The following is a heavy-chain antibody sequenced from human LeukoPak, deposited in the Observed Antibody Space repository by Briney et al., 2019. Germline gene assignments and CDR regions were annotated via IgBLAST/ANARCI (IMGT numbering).Heavy chain of an antibody. CDR3: ARKGLGGELGGFDS. D-gene: IGHD1-7*01. CDR2: TNRRGDIT. Sequence: PGGSLRLSCAASGYTFGDYGMSWVRQVPGKGLDWVSGTNRRGDITGYADFVKGRFTISRDNAKNSLYLQMNSLRVEDTARYHCARKGLGGELGGFDSWGQGTLVTVSS. CDR1: GYTFGDYG. J-gene: IGHJ4*02. V-gene: IGHV3-20*01.